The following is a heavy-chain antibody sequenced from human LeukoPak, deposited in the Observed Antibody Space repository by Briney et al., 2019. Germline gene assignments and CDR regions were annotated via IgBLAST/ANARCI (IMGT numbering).Heavy chain of an antibody. V-gene: IGHV1-18*01. CDR2: ISAYNGNT. J-gene: IGHJ6*03. CDR3: ASHLGYCSSTSCYRYYYYYYYMDV. CDR1: GYTFTSYG. Sequence: GASVKVSCKASGYTFTSYGISWVRQAPGQGLEWMGWISAYNGNTNYAQKLQGRVTMTTDTSTSTAYMELSSLRSEDTAVYYCASHLGYCSSTSCYRYYYYYYYMDVWGKGTTVTVSS. D-gene: IGHD2-2*02.